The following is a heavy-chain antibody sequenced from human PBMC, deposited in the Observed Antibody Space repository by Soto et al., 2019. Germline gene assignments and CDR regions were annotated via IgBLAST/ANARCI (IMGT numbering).Heavy chain of an antibody. D-gene: IGHD6-25*01. CDR2: IYYSGST. V-gene: IGHV4-31*03. CDR1: GGSISSGGYY. J-gene: IGHJ2*01. Sequence: QVQLQESGPGLVKPSQTLSLTCTVSGGSISSGGYYWSWIRQHPGKGLEWIGYIYYSGSTYYNPSLKSRVTISVDTSKNQFSLKLSSVTAAATAVYYGARDKRDYRYFDRWGRGTLVTVSS. CDR3: ARDKRDYRYFDR.